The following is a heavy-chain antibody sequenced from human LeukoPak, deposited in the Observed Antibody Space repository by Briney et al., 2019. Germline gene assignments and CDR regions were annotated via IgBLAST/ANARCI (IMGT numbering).Heavy chain of an antibody. J-gene: IGHJ4*02. Sequence: GGSLRLSCAASGFTFSSYWMNWVRQAPGRGLEWVANIKQDGSGRSYVDSVKGRFTISRDNAKNSLYLQMNSLRSEDTAVYYCAVGTTPDYWGQGTLVTVSS. CDR1: GFTFSSYW. CDR2: IKQDGSGR. CDR3: AVGTTPDY. V-gene: IGHV3-7*01. D-gene: IGHD1-7*01.